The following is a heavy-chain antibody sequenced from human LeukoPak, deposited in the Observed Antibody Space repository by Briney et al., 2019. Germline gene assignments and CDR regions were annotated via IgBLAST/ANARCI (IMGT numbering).Heavy chain of an antibody. D-gene: IGHD6-19*01. CDR1: GFIFSNYG. J-gene: IGHJ4*02. V-gene: IGHV3-48*03. CDR3: ARDSDIAVAGKGDFDY. CDR2: ISSSGSTI. Sequence: PGGSLRLSCSASGFIFSNYGMNWVRQAPGKGLEWISYISSSGSTIYYADSVKGRFTISRDNAKNSLYLQMNSLRAEDTAVYYCARDSDIAVAGKGDFDYWGQGTLVTVSS.